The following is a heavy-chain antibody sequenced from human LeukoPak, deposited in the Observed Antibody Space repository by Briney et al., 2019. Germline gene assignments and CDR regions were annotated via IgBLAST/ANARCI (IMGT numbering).Heavy chain of an antibody. D-gene: IGHD4-23*01. CDR2: IYHSGST. CDR1: GYSISSGYY. J-gene: IGHJ4*02. V-gene: IGHV4-38-2*02. Sequence: KPLETLSLTCTVSGYSISSGYYWGWIRQPPGKGLEWIGSIYHSGSTYYNPSLKSRLTISADTSKNQFSLRLSSVTAADTAVYYCVRVDNGGNYFDYWGQGTLVTVSS. CDR3: VRVDNGGNYFDY.